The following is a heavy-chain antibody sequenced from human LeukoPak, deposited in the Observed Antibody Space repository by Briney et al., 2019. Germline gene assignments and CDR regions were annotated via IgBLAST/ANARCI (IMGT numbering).Heavy chain of an antibody. D-gene: IGHD3-10*01. CDR1: GFTFSNYG. CDR3: AKDIYGSGSYYPDY. V-gene: IGHV3-23*01. Sequence: PGGSLRLSCAASGFTFSNYGMSWVRQAPGKGLEWVSAISGSGGSRNYADSVKGRFTISRDNSKNTLHLQMNSLRAEDTAVYYCAKDIYGSGSYYPDYWGQGTLVTVSS. CDR2: ISGSGGSR. J-gene: IGHJ4*02.